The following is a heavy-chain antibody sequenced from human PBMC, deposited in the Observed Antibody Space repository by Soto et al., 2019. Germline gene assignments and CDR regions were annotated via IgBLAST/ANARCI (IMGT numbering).Heavy chain of an antibody. V-gene: IGHV4-4*07. CDR3: ARDTGDGAFDF. Sequence: SETLSLTCTVSGGSISSYYWSWIRQPAGKGLEWIGRIYTSGSTNYNPSLKSRVTMSVDTSASTAYMELTSLRSEDTAVYYCARDTGDGAFDFWGQGTLVTVSS. CDR2: IYTSGST. CDR1: GGSISSYY. J-gene: IGHJ4*02. D-gene: IGHD7-27*01.